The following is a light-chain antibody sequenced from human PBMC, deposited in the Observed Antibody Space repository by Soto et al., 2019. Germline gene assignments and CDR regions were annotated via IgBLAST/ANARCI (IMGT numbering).Light chain of an antibody. CDR2: KAS. J-gene: IGKJ5*01. CDR1: QSISSW. V-gene: IGKV1-5*03. CDR3: QQYNSYSIT. Sequence: DIQMTQSRYTLSPYVGESVPITCRASQSISSWLAWYQQKPGKAPKLLIYKASSLESGVPSRFSGSGSGTEFTLTISSLQPDDFATYYCQQYNSYSITFGQGTRLEIK.